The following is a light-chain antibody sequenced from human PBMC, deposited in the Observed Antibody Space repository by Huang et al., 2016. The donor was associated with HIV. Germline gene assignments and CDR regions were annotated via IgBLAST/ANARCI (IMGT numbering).Light chain of an antibody. J-gene: IGKJ1*01. CDR1: QSVSSNY. CDR3: QQYGSSPWT. V-gene: IGKV3-20*01. Sequence: EIVLTQSPGTLSLSPGERATLSCRASQSVSSNYLAWYRQKPGQAPRLLIYDTSNRATGIPDRFGGSGSGTDFTLTISGLEPEDFAVYYCQQYGSSPWTFGQGTKVEIK. CDR2: DTS.